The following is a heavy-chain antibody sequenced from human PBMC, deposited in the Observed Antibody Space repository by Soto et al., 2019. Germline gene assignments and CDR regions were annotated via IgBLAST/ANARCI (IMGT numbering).Heavy chain of an antibody. J-gene: IGHJ4*02. CDR3: AREGSYSAYNFAHGIQLWSFDF. D-gene: IGHD5-12*01. V-gene: IGHV4-4*07. Sequence: PSETLSLTGTVCAGSITAFYWSWVRQPAGKGLEWIGRIFSSGSTSFNPSLESRVAMSVDTSKNHFSLNLSSVTAADMAAYYCAREGSYSAYNFAHGIQLWSFDFWGQGALVTVSS. CDR1: AGSITAFY. CDR2: IFSSGST.